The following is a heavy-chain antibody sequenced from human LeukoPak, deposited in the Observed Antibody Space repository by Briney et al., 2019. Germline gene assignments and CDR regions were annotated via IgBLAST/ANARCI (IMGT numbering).Heavy chain of an antibody. V-gene: IGHV4-59*01. CDR1: GGSISSYY. CDR2: IYYSGST. CDR3: AGENYYGSGSTYYYAMDV. D-gene: IGHD3-10*01. J-gene: IGHJ6*04. Sequence: PSETLSLTCTVSGGSISSYYWSWIRQPPGKGLEWIGYIYYSGSTNYNPSLRSRVTISVDTSKNQFSLKLSSVTAADTAVYYCAGENYYGSGSTYYYAMDVWGKGTTVTVSS.